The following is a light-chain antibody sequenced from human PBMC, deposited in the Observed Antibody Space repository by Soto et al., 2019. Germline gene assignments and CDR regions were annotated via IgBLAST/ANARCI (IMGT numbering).Light chain of an antibody. CDR2: DAS. CDR1: QSVSSY. V-gene: IGKV3-11*01. J-gene: IGKJ4*01. CDR3: QHYNELPLT. Sequence: ETVLTQSPATLSLSPGERATLSCRASQSVSSYLAWYQQKPGQAPRLLIYDASNRATGIPARFSGSGSGTDFTLTISSLQSEDFAVYYCQHYNELPLTFGGGTKVEIK.